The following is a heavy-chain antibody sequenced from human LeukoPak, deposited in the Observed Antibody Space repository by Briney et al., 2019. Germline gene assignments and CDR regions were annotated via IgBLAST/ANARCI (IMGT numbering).Heavy chain of an antibody. V-gene: IGHV1-24*01. CDR2: FDPEDGET. CDR1: GYTLTELS. D-gene: IGHD2-15*01. Sequence: ASVKVSCKVSGYTLTELSMHWVRQAPGKGLEWMGGFDPEDGETIYAQKFQGRVTMTEDTSTDTAYMELSSLRSEDTAVYYCATLQHCSGGSCHKARAFDIWGQGTMVTVSS. CDR3: ATLQHCSGGSCHKARAFDI. J-gene: IGHJ3*02.